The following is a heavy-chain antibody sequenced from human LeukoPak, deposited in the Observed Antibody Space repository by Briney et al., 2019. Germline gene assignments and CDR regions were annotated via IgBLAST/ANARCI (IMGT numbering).Heavy chain of an antibody. Sequence: SETLSLTCTVSGGSISSYYWSWIRQPPGKGLERIGYIYYSGSTNYNPSLKSRVTISVDTSKNQFSLKLSSVTAADTAVYYCARMSYDILTGFGEYYFDYWGQGTLVTVSS. D-gene: IGHD3-9*01. CDR1: GGSISSYY. V-gene: IGHV4-59*01. J-gene: IGHJ4*02. CDR3: ARMSYDILTGFGEYYFDY. CDR2: IYYSGST.